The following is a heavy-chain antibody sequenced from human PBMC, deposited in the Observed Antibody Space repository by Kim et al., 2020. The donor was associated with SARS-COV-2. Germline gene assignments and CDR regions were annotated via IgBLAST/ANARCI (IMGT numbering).Heavy chain of an antibody. CDR3: AKVREGRVLLWFGEFDY. D-gene: IGHD3-10*01. V-gene: IGHV3-23*01. J-gene: IGHJ4*02. Sequence: GGSLRLSCAASGFTFSSYAMSWVRQAPGKGLEWVSAISGSGGSTYYADSVKGRFTISRDNSKNTLYLQMNSLRAEDTAVYYCAKVREGRVLLWFGEFDYWGQGTLVTVSS. CDR1: GFTFSSYA. CDR2: ISGSGGST.